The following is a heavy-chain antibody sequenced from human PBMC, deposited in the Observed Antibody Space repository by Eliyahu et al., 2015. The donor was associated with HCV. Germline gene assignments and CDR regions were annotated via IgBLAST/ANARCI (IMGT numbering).Heavy chain of an antibody. D-gene: IGHD5-18*01. CDR1: GFPFSHYA. CDR3: AKDRVNSYGLGLLDH. V-gene: IGHV3-23*01. Sequence: DVQLLESGGGLVQPGXSLRLSCAASGFPFSHYALGWVRQAPGKGLEWVAGITGSDAGTYYAASVKGRFTVSRDNSKNTLYLQMNSLRAEDTAVYYCAKDRVNSYGLGLLDHWGQGTLVSVSS. CDR2: ITGSDAGT. J-gene: IGHJ4*02.